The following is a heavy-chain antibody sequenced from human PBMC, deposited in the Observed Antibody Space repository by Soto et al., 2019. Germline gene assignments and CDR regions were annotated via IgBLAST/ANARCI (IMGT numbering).Heavy chain of an antibody. Sequence: LSLSCAASGFTFSSYAMSWVRQAPVKGLEWVSAISGSGGSTYYAASVKGRFTISRDNSKNTLYLQMNSLRAEDTAVYYCAKYSSGWDFDYWAQGTQVTVSS. CDR1: GFTFSSYA. J-gene: IGHJ4*02. V-gene: IGHV3-23*01. D-gene: IGHD6-19*01. CDR2: ISGSGGST. CDR3: AKYSSGWDFDY.